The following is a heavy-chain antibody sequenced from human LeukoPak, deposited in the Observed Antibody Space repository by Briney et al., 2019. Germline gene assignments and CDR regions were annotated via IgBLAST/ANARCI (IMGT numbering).Heavy chain of an antibody. CDR1: GSSVSSSNHV. D-gene: IGHD4-23*01. J-gene: IGHJ4*02. V-gene: IGHV4-39*01. CDR2: IYYGVSA. CDR3: ARRASGNSRNDFDY. Sequence: PSETLSLTCTVSGSSVSSSNHVWGWVRQPPGRGLEWIGSIYYGVSASCNPSLKSRVTISVDTSKNQFSLELNSVAAADTAVYYCARRASGNSRNDFDYWGQGTLVSVSS.